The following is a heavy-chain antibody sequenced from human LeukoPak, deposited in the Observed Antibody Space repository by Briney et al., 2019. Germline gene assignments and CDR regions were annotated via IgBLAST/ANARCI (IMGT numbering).Heavy chain of an antibody. Sequence: GGSLRLSCAASGFTFSSYAMNWVRQAPGKGLEWVSTISGSDGSTYYADSVKGRFTISRDNSKNTLYLQMNSLRAEDTAVYYCAKSIRAYYYMDVWGKGTTVTVSS. V-gene: IGHV3-23*01. CDR1: GFTFSSYA. CDR2: ISGSDGST. CDR3: AKSIRAYYYMDV. J-gene: IGHJ6*03.